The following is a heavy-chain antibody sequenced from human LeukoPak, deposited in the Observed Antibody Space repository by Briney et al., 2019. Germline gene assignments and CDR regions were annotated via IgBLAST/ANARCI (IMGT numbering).Heavy chain of an antibody. CDR3: ANDRAVVGDYWYFQL. D-gene: IGHD6-19*01. J-gene: IGHJ2*01. CDR2: ISGSGGST. Sequence: PGGSLRPSCAASGFTSIRYAMSWVRQAPGKGLVWVSGISGSGGSTFYTDSVKGRFTISRYNSKNTLNLQMNSLRAEDTAGYYCANDRAVVGDYWYFQLWPRGTLVTVSS. CDR1: GFTSIRYA. V-gene: IGHV3-23*01.